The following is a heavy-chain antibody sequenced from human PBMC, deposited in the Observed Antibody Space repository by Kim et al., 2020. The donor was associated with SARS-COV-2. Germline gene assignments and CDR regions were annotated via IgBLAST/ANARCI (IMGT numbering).Heavy chain of an antibody. D-gene: IGHD6-13*01. J-gene: IGHJ6*02. CDR3: ERVGDSSSWYDEYYYYYGMDV. CDR1: GYTFTSYA. CDR2: INTNTGNP. V-gene: IGHV7-4-1*02. Sequence: ASVKVSCKASGYTFTSYAMNWVRQAPGQGLEWMGWINTNTGNPTYAQGFTGRFVFSLDTTVSTAYLQISSLKAEDTAVYYCERVGDSSSWYDEYYYYYGMDVWGQGTTVTVSS.